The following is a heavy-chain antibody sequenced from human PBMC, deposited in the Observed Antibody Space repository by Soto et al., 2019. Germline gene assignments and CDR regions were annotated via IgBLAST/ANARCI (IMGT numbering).Heavy chain of an antibody. Sequence: ASVKVSCKASGYTFTNYYIHWVRQAPGQGLEWLGIIRPSGGRTEYAQRFQGRVTMTRDTSTSTVYMELTSLTSEDTAVYYCARVPNESYYFDYWGQGTLVTVSS. CDR3: ARVPNESYYFDY. CDR1: GYTFTNYY. J-gene: IGHJ4*02. V-gene: IGHV1-46*01. D-gene: IGHD5-18*01. CDR2: IRPSGGRT.